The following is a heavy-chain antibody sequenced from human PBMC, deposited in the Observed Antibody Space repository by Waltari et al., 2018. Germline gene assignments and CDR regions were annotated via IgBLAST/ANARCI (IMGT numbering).Heavy chain of an antibody. CDR3: AREYVGIAAAGAFFY. CDR2: IYTSGST. Sequence: QVQLQESGPGLVKPSQTLSLTCTVSGGSISSGSYYWSWIRQPAGKGLEWIGRIYTSGSTNTNPSLKSRVTISVDTSKDQFSLKLSSVTAADTAVYYCAREYVGIAAAGAFFYWGQGTLVTVSS. CDR1: GGSISSGSYY. D-gene: IGHD6-13*01. V-gene: IGHV4-61*02. J-gene: IGHJ4*02.